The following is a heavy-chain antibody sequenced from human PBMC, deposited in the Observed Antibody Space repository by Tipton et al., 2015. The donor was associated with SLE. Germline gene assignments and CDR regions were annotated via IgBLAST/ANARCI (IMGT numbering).Heavy chain of an antibody. CDR3: ARDSRIGWFDP. J-gene: IGHJ5*02. Sequence: TLSLTCTVSGGSISSSSYFWGWIRQPPGKGLEWIGSIYYTGSTYYNPSLKSRVTISVDTSKNQFSLKLNSVTAADTAVYYCARDSRIGWFDPWGQGTLVTVSS. V-gene: IGHV4-39*07. CDR1: GGSISSSSYF. CDR2: IYYTGST. D-gene: IGHD2-15*01.